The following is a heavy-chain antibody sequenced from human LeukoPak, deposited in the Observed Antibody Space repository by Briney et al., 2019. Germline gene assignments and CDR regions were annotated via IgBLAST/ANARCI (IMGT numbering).Heavy chain of an antibody. J-gene: IGHJ3*02. D-gene: IGHD4-23*01. CDR3: AGRGSNSGTFDI. CDR2: IYTSGGT. CDR1: GGSISSYY. Sequence: SETLSLTCTVSGGSISSYYWSWIRQPVGKRLEWIGRIYTSGGTDYNPSLKARATLSVDKSKNQFSLNLASLTAADTALYYCAGRGSNSGTFDIWGPGTFVTVSS. V-gene: IGHV4-4*07.